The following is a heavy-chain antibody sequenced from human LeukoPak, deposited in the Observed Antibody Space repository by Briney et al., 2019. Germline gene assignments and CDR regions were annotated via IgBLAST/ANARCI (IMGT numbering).Heavy chain of an antibody. V-gene: IGHV4-59*08. J-gene: IGHJ3*01. Sequence: SETLSLTCTVSGGSISTYYWSWIRQPPGKGLEWIGYVSYSGSTNYNPSLNSRLTISVDTSKNQFSLNLSSVTAADTAVYYCARSHSSGYYGDNAFDLWGQGTMVTVSS. CDR2: VSYSGST. D-gene: IGHD3-22*01. CDR1: GGSISTYY. CDR3: ARSHSSGYYGDNAFDL.